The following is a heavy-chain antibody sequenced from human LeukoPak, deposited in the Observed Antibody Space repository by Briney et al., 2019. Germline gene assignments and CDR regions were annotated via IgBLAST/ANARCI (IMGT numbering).Heavy chain of an antibody. CDR1: GFTFTTYT. Sequence: PGGSLRLSCAASGFTFTTYTMNWVRQAPGKGLEWVSDISSSGSYIDYADSVKGRFTISRENAKNSLFLQMSSLRVEDTAVYYCARGKSSRHALDIWGQGTMVTVSS. CDR3: ARGKSSRHALDI. J-gene: IGHJ3*02. D-gene: IGHD6-6*01. CDR2: ISSSGSYI. V-gene: IGHV3-21*01.